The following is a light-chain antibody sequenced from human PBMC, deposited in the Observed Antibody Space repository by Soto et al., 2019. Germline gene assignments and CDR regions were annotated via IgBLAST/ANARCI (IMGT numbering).Light chain of an antibody. V-gene: IGLV1-40*03. Sequence: QAVVTQPPSVSGAPGQRVTISCTGSASNIGADYDAHWYQQLPGAAPQLLIYGNTNRPSGVPARISGSKSGASAYLSITGLQAEDEADYYCQAYDRSLNGWVFGGGTKLTVL. CDR1: ASNIGADYD. CDR3: QAYDRSLNGWV. CDR2: GNT. J-gene: IGLJ3*02.